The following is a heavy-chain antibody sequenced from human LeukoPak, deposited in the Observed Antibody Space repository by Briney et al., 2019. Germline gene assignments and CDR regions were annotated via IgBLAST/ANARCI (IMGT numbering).Heavy chain of an antibody. V-gene: IGHV4-34*01. Sequence: PSETLSLTCAVYGGSFSGYYWSWIRQPPGKGVEWIGEINHSGSTNYNPSLKSRVTISVDTSKNQFSLKLSSVTAAGTAVYYCVRVKGRIRYFDWLLGNWFDPWGQGTLVTVSS. J-gene: IGHJ5*02. D-gene: IGHD3-9*01. CDR1: GGSFSGYY. CDR3: VRVKGRIRYFDWLLGNWFDP. CDR2: INHSGST.